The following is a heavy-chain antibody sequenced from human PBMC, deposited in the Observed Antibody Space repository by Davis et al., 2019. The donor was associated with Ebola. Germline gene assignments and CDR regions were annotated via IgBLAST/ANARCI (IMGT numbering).Heavy chain of an antibody. V-gene: IGHV3-23*01. CDR3: APPTVTTFAYYGMDV. J-gene: IGHJ6*04. Sequence: GESLKISCAASGFTFSSYAMSWVRQAPGKGLEWVSAISGSGGSTYYADSVKGRFTISRDNSKNTLYLQMNSLRAEDTAVYYCAPPTVTTFAYYGMDVWGKGTTVTVSS. D-gene: IGHD4-17*01. CDR2: ISGSGGST. CDR1: GFTFSSYA.